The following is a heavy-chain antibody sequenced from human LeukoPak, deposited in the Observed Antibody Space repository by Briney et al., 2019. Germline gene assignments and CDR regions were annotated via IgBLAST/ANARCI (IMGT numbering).Heavy chain of an antibody. CDR2: LYSGDTT. V-gene: IGHV3-66*01. Sequence: PGGTLRLSCAASGFTFSSYGMSWVRQAPGKGLEWVSILYSGDTTHYADSVKGRFVISRDNSKNTLYLQMNSLRAEDTAVYYCAMATRWLNFDYWGQGTLVTVSS. J-gene: IGHJ4*02. D-gene: IGHD5-24*01. CDR1: GFTFSSYG. CDR3: AMATRWLNFDY.